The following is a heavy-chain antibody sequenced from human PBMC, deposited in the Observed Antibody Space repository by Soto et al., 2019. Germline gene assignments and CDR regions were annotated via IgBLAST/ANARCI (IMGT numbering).Heavy chain of an antibody. V-gene: IGHV3-30*18. D-gene: IGHD3-3*01. Sequence: PGGALRLSCAPSGFTFSSYGMHWVRQAPGKGLEWVAVISYDGSNKYYADSVKGRFTISRDNSKNTLYLQMNSLRAEDTAVYYCAKDPIFGAFHYWGQGTLVTVSS. CDR3: AKDPIFGAFHY. J-gene: IGHJ4*02. CDR2: ISYDGSNK. CDR1: GFTFSSYG.